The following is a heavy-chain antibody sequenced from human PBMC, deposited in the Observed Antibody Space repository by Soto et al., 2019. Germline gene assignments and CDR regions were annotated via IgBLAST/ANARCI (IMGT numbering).Heavy chain of an antibody. CDR2: ISWNSGSI. CDR3: AKDAYDILTPGAHSYFDY. CDR1: GFTFDDYA. J-gene: IGHJ4*02. D-gene: IGHD3-9*01. Sequence: PGGSLRLSCAASGFTFDDYAMHWVRQAPGKGLEWVSGISWNSGSIGYADSVKGRFTISRDNAKNSLYLQMNSLRAEDTALYYCAKDAYDILTPGAHSYFDYWGQGTLVTVSS. V-gene: IGHV3-9*01.